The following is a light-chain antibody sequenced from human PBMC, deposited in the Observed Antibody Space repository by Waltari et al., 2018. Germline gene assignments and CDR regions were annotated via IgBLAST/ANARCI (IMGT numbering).Light chain of an antibody. V-gene: IGLV2-23*03. CDR2: EGT. J-gene: IGLJ2*01. CDR3: CSYVGGSTF. CDR1: SRDTGPSDH. Sequence: QSALTPPASVSGAPGHSVTLPCTGTSRDTGPSDHVSWYQHHPGKAPKLIIYEGTKRPSDVSNRFSGSKSGNTASLTVSGLQADDEADYYCCSYVGGSTFFGGGTRLTVL.